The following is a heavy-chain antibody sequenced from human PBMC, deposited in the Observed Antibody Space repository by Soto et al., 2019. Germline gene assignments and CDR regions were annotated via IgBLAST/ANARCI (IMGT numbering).Heavy chain of an antibody. J-gene: IGHJ5*02. CDR2: IYYSGST. V-gene: IGHV4-59*01. Sequence: SETLSLTCTVSGGSISSYYWSWIRQPPGKGLEWIGYIYYSGSTNYNPSLKSRVTISVDTSKNQFSLKLSSVTAADTAVYYCARAGPRGGFDPWGQGTLVTVSS. CDR1: GGSISSYY. D-gene: IGHD5-12*01. CDR3: ARAGPRGGFDP.